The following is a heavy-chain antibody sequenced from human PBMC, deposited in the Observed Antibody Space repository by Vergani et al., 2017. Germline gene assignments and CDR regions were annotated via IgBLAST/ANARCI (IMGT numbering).Heavy chain of an antibody. CDR1: GGTFSSYA. CDR3: SYCSGGSRYSGYYYYMDV. D-gene: IGHD2-15*01. V-gene: IGHV1-69*11. CDR2: IIPILGTA. J-gene: IGHJ6*03. Sequence: QVQLVQSGAEVKKPGSSVKVSCKASGGTFSSYAISWVRQAPGQGLEWMGRIIPILGTANYAQKFQGRVTITADESTSTAYMELSSLRSEDTAVYYCSYCSGGSRYSGYYYYMDVWGKGTTVTVSS.